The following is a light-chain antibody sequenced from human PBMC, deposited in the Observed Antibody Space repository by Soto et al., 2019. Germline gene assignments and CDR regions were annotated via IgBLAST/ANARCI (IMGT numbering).Light chain of an antibody. CDR3: QQYKSYWT. V-gene: IGKV1-5*03. CDR1: QNINSW. J-gene: IGKJ1*01. CDR2: KAS. Sequence: DIQMTQSPSTLSASVGDRVTITCLASQNINSWLAWYQQKPGKAPNLLIYKASSLESGVPSRFSGSGSGTEFTLTISSLQPDDFATYYCQQYKSYWTFGQGTKVDIK.